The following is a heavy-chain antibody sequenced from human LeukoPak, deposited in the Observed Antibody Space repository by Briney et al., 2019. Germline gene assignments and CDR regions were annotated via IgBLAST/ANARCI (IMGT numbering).Heavy chain of an antibody. CDR3: ATSRWAYFDWLLPDFDY. CDR1: GFTFSSYS. Sequence: GGSLRLSCAASGFTFSSYSMNWVRQAPGKGLEWVSSISSSSSYIYYADSVKGRFTISRDSAKNSLYLQMNSLRAEDTAVYYCATSRWAYFDWLLPDFDYWGRGTLVTVSS. D-gene: IGHD3-9*01. CDR2: ISSSSSYI. V-gene: IGHV3-21*01. J-gene: IGHJ4*02.